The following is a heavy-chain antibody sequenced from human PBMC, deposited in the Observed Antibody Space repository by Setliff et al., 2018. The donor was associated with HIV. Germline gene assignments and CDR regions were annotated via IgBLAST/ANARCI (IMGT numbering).Heavy chain of an antibody. J-gene: IGHJ4*02. V-gene: IGHV1-69*13. CDR1: GGTFSNYA. CDR2: IIPIFGST. Sequence: SVKVSCKASGGTFSNYAISWVRQAPGQGLEWMGGIIPIFGSTKYAQKFQGRATITADESTSTADMELNSLRSEDTAVYYCARVTRFLESFSTKNYFDYWGQGTLVTVSS. D-gene: IGHD3-3*01. CDR3: ARVTRFLESFSTKNYFDY.